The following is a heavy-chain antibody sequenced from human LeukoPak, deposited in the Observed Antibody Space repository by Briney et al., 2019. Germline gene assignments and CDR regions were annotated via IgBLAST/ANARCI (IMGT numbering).Heavy chain of an antibody. CDR3: ARHRGVTDDAFDI. CDR2: IYPGGSDT. D-gene: IGHD2-21*02. CDR1: GYSFTSYW. J-gene: IGHJ3*02. V-gene: IGHV5-51*01. Sequence: GESLKISCKGSGYSFTSYWIGWVRPMPGKGLEWMGIIYPGGSDTRYSPSFQGQVTISADKSISTAYLQWSSLKASDTAMYYCARHRGVTDDAFDIWGQGTMVTVSS.